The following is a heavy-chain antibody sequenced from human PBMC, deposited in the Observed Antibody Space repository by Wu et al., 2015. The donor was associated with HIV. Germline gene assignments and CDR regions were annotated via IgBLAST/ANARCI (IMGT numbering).Heavy chain of an antibody. CDR3: AREIVSGSYGGGFDI. Sequence: QVQLVQSGAEVKKPGSSVKVSCKASGDSFNSHAINWVRQAPGQGLEWMGGIISMFGTPTYAQKFQGRVTITTDESTNTAYMELSSLRFEDTAVYFCAREIVSGSYGGGFDIWGQGTMVIVSS. V-gene: IGHV1-69*05. CDR2: IISMFGTP. J-gene: IGHJ3*02. CDR1: GDSFNSHA. D-gene: IGHD3-10*01.